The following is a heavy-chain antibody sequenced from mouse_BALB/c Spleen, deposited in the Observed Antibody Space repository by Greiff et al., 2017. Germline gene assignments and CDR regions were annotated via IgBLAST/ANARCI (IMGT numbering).Heavy chain of an antibody. J-gene: IGHJ3*01. CDR1: GFTFSSYA. V-gene: IGHV5-9-4*01. CDR3: ARANGSSYSWFAY. Sequence: DVQLVESGGGLVKPGGSLKLSCAASGFTFSSYAMSWVRQSPEKRLEWVAEISSGGSYTYYPDTVTGRFTISRDNAKNTLYLEMSSLRSEDTAMYYCARANGSSYSWFAYWGQGTLVTVSA. D-gene: IGHD1-1*01. CDR2: ISSGGSYT.